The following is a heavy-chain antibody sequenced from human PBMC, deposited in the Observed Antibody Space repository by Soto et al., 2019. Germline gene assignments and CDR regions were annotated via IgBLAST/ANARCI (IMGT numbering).Heavy chain of an antibody. V-gene: IGHV4-34*01. CDR1: GGSFSGYY. Sequence: SETLSLTCAVYGGSFSGYYWSWIRQPPGKGLEWIGEINHSGSTNYNPSLKSRVTISVDTSKNQFSLKLSSVTAADTAVYYCARARRITGTSNFDYWGQGTLVTAPQ. CDR2: INHSGST. J-gene: IGHJ4*02. CDR3: ARARRITGTSNFDY. D-gene: IGHD1-7*01.